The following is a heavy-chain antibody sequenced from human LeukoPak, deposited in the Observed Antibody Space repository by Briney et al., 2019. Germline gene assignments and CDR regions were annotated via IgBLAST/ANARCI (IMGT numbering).Heavy chain of an antibody. D-gene: IGHD5-18*01. J-gene: IGHJ4*02. CDR3: AKDPNPGYSYGNYFDY. CDR2: ISGDDDNT. Sequence: GGSLRLSCAASGFTFNNYAMSWVRRAPGKGPEWVSAISGDDDNTYYADSVKGRFTISRDNSKNTLHLQMNSLRAEDTAVYYCAKDPNPGYSYGNYFDYWGQGTLVTVSS. CDR1: GFTFNNYA. V-gene: IGHV3-23*01.